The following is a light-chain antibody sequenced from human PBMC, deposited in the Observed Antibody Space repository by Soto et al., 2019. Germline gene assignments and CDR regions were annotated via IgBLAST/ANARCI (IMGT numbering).Light chain of an antibody. Sequence: HSPSPLVGVCGNHSHLPCRASQTISSWLAWYQQKPGKAPKLLIYDASSLESGVPSRFSGSGSGTEFTLTISSLQPDDFATYYCQHYNSYWWTFGQGSKVDIK. CDR1: QTISSW. V-gene: IGKV1-5*01. CDR3: QHYNSYWWT. CDR2: DAS. J-gene: IGKJ1*01.